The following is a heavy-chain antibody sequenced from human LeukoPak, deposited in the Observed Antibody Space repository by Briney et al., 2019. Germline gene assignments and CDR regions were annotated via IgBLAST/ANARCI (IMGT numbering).Heavy chain of an antibody. J-gene: IGHJ6*03. V-gene: IGHV1-8*01. Sequence: ASVKVSCKASGYTFTSYDINWVRQATGQGLEWMGWMNPNSGNTGYAQKFQGRVTMTRNTSISTAYMVLSSLRSEDTAVYYCARDGIGPTYYDFWSGYYRDYYYYMDVWGKGTTVTVSS. CDR2: MNPNSGNT. CDR3: ARDGIGPTYYDFWSGYYRDYYYYMDV. D-gene: IGHD3-3*01. CDR1: GYTFTSYD.